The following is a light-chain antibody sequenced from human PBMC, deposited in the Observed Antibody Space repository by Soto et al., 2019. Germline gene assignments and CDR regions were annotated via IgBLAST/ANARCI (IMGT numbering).Light chain of an antibody. CDR2: EVS. V-gene: IGLV2-8*01. CDR3: SSYAGSNNFV. Sequence: QSVLTQPPSASGSPGQSVTISCTGTSSDVGGYNYVSWYQQHPGKAPKLMIYEVSKRPSGVPDRFSGSKSGNTASLTVSGLKAEDEAVYYCSSYAGSNNFVFGTGTKLTVL. J-gene: IGLJ1*01. CDR1: SSDVGGYNY.